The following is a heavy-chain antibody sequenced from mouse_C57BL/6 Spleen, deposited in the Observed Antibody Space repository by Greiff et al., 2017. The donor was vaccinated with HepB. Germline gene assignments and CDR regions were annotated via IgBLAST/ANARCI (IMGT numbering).Heavy chain of an antibody. CDR3: ARSLFTTVVATEND. Sequence: QVQLQQPGAELVKPGASVKLSCKASGYTFTSYWMHWVKQRPGQGLEWIGMIHPNSGSTNYNEKFKSKATLTVDKSSSTAYMQLSSLTSEDSAVYYCARSLFTTVVATENDWGQGTTLTVSS. J-gene: IGHJ2*01. CDR1: GYTFTSYW. D-gene: IGHD1-1*01. CDR2: IHPNSGST. V-gene: IGHV1-64*01.